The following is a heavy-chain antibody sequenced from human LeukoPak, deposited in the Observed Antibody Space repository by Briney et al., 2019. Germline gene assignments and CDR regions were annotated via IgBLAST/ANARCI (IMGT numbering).Heavy chain of an antibody. J-gene: IGHJ4*02. CDR3: AREGPNNGRGADH. CDR2: IYYSVTT. Sequence: SETLSLTCTVSGGSISSSDYYWGWIRQPPGKGLEWIGSIYYSVTTYYDPSLKSRVTISVDTSKNQFSLKLSSVTAADTAVYYCAREGPNNGRGADHWGQGTLVTVSS. D-gene: IGHD1-14*01. V-gene: IGHV4-39*07. CDR1: GGSISSSDYY.